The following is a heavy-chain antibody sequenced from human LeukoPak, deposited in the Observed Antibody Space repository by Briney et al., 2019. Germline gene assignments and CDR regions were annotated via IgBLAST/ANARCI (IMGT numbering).Heavy chain of an antibody. D-gene: IGHD6-25*01. CDR1: GITFSSYG. V-gene: IGHV3-23*01. Sequence: PGGSLRLSCADSGITFSSYGMSWVRQAPGKGLEWVSAISGSGGSTYYADSVKGRFTISRDNSKSTLYLQMNSLRAEDTAVYYCAKGAARDLPPYYYYYMDVWGKGTTVTISS. CDR2: ISGSGGST. J-gene: IGHJ6*03. CDR3: AKGAARDLPPYYYYYMDV.